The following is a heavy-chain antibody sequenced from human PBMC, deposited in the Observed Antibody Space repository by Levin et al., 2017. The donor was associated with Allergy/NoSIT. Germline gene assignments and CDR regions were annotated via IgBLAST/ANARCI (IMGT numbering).Heavy chain of an antibody. CDR3: ASTGIDGNY. J-gene: IGHJ4*02. V-gene: IGHV3-53*01. D-gene: IGHD6-13*01. CDR1: GFTVSSNY. Sequence: GESLKISCAASGFTVSSNYMSWVRQAPGKGLEWVSVIYSGGSTFYADSVKGRFTISRDNSKNTLYLQMNSLRAEDTAVYYFASTGIDGNYWGQGTLVTVSS. CDR2: IYSGGST.